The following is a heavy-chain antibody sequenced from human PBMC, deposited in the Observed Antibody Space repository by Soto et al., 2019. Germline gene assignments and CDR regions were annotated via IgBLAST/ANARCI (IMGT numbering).Heavy chain of an antibody. J-gene: IGHJ3*02. CDR1: GFTFSSYW. CDR2: INSDGSST. D-gene: IGHD2-2*01. CDR3: ARPPAPYHAFDI. Sequence: EVQLVESGGGVVQPGRSLRLSCAASGFTFSSYWMQWFRQAPGKGLVWVSRINSDGSSTSYADSVKGRFTISRNNAKNTLYLQMNSLRAEDTAVYYCARPPAPYHAFDIWGQGTMVTVS. V-gene: IGHV3-74*01.